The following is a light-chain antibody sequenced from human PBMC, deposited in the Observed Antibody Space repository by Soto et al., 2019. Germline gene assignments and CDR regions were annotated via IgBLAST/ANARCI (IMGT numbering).Light chain of an antibody. V-gene: IGKV3-11*01. CDR1: ESVRTS. J-gene: IGKJ1*01. CDR3: QQRSNWPPT. CDR2: GAS. Sequence: ETVLTQPPGTLSLSPGERATLSCRASESVRTSLAWYQQKPGQAPSLLIYGASKRATGIPARFSGSGSGTDFTLTISSLEPEDFAVYYCQQRSNWPPTFGQGTKVDIK.